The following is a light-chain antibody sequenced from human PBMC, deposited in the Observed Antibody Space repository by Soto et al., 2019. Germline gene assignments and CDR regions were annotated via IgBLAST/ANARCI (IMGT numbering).Light chain of an antibody. CDR3: SSYTSSSLYV. CDR1: SSDVGGYNY. Sequence: QSALTQPASVSGSPGQSITISCTGTSSDVGGYNYVSWYQQHPGKAPKLMIYDVSNRPSGVSNRFSGSKSGNTASLTISGLVAEDEADYYCSSYTSSSLYVFGTGTKVTVL. CDR2: DVS. V-gene: IGLV2-14*01. J-gene: IGLJ1*01.